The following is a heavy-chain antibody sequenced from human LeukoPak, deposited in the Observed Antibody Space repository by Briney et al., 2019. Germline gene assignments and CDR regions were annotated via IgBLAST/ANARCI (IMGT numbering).Heavy chain of an antibody. V-gene: IGHV4-59*01. CDR1: GGSISSYY. Sequence: SETLSLTCTVSGGSISSYYWSWIRQPPGKGLEWIGYLHHSGSTNYNPSLKGRLTISVDTSKNQFSLNLSSLTAADTAVYYCARGGYSYGIWGQGTLVTVSS. D-gene: IGHD5-18*01. CDR2: LHHSGST. J-gene: IGHJ4*02. CDR3: ARGGYSYGI.